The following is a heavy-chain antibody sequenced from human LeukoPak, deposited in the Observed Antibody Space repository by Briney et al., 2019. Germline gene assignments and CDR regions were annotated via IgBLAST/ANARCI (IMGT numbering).Heavy chain of an antibody. CDR1: GGSISSYY. J-gene: IGHJ6*03. CDR3: ARGIKIAVAGRPRSYYYYYMDV. Sequence: SETLSLTCTVSGGSISSYYWSWIRQPPGKGLEWIGYIYYSGSTNYNPSLKSRVTISVDTSKNQFSLKLSSVTAADTAVYYCARGIKIAVAGRPRSYYYYYMDVWGKGTTVTVSS. D-gene: IGHD6-19*01. CDR2: IYYSGST. V-gene: IGHV4-59*12.